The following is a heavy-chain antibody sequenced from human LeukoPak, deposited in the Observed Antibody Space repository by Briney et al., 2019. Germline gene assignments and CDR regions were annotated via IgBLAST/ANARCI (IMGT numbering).Heavy chain of an antibody. D-gene: IGHD5-12*01. V-gene: IGHV3-30*02. CDR2: IRYDGSNK. CDR3: ARGPSGYHNT. CDR1: GFTFSSYA. J-gene: IGHJ4*02. Sequence: GGSLRLSCAASGFTFSSYAMSWVRQAPGKGLEWVAFIRYDGSNKYYADSVKGRVTISRDNSKNTLYLQMNSLRAEDTAVYYCARGPSGYHNTGGQGTLVTVSS.